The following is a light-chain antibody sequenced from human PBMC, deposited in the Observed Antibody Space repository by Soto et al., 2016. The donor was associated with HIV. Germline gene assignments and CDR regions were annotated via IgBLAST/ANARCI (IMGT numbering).Light chain of an antibody. CDR3: QVWDSGSDHVL. J-gene: IGLJ2*01. V-gene: IGLV3-21*03. CDR1: NIGSKS. Sequence: SYELTQPPSVSVAPGKTARITCGGNNIGSKSVHWYQQKPGQAPVLVVYDDSGRPSEIPERFSGPNSGNTATLTISRVEAGDEADYYCQVWDSGSDHVLFGGGTMLTVL. CDR2: DDS.